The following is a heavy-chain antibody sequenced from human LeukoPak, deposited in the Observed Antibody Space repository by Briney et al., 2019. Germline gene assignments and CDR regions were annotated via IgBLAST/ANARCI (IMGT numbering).Heavy chain of an antibody. CDR3: AREETTDYGEPGWFDP. CDR2: IYYSGRT. V-gene: IGHV4-59*12. Sequence: SETLSLTCTVSGGSISSYYWSWIRQPPGKGLEWIGYIYYSGRTNYNPSLKSRVTISVDTSKNQFSLKLSSVTAADTAVYYCAREETTDYGEPGWFDPWGQGTLVTVSS. J-gene: IGHJ5*02. CDR1: GGSISSYY. D-gene: IGHD4-17*01.